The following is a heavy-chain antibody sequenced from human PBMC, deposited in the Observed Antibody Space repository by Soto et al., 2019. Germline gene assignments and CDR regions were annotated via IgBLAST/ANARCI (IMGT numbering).Heavy chain of an antibody. CDR1: GGTFSSSA. V-gene: IGHV1-69*18. Sequence: QVQLVQSGAEVKKPGSSVKVSCKASGGTFSSSAITWVRQAPGQGLEWMGMIIPIFGTVNYAQKFQGRVTITADESTSTAYLELSSLTSYDTAVYYCARGPTKQLWSVRYYYGMDVWGLGTTVTVSS. J-gene: IGHJ6*02. D-gene: IGHD5-18*01. CDR2: IIPIFGTV. CDR3: ARGPTKQLWSVRYYYGMDV.